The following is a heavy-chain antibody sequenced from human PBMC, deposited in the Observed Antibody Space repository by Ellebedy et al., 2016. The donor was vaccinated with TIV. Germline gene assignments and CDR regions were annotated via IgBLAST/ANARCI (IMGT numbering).Heavy chain of an antibody. Sequence: GGSLILSXAASGFTFSSYGMHWVRQAPGKGLEWVAVISYDGSNKYYADSVKGRFTISRDNSRNTLSLQMSSLRGEDTAVYYCAKDEGWIVVVPAAVDYWGQGTLVTVSS. J-gene: IGHJ4*02. V-gene: IGHV3-30*18. D-gene: IGHD2-2*01. CDR1: GFTFSSYG. CDR2: ISYDGSNK. CDR3: AKDEGWIVVVPAAVDY.